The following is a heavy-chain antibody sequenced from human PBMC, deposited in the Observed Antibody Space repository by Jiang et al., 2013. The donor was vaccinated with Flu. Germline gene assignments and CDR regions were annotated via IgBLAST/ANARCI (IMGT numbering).Heavy chain of an antibody. CDR2: VYYGST. CDR1: GDSFTNTNYY. CDR3: ARHRGGRYRGNYYFFDY. V-gene: IGHV4-39*01. J-gene: IGHJ4*02. Sequence: TVSGDSFTNTNYYWGWIRLPPGKGLEWIGSVYYGSTYYNPSLSSRVTISADTSKKQFSLNLSSVTAADTAVYYCARHRGGRYRGNYYFFDYWGQGTLVTVSS. D-gene: IGHD1-26*01.